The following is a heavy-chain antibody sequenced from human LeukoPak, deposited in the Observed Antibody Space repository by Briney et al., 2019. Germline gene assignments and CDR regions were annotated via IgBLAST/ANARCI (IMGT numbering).Heavy chain of an antibody. V-gene: IGHV3-23*01. D-gene: IGHD2-8*01. J-gene: IGHJ4*02. CDR2: VSGTGLTT. CDR1: GGTFSSNA. CDR3: AKELMGFDY. Sequence: GGSLRLSCAASGGTFSSNAMSWVRQAPGKGLEWVSAVSGTGLTTYYADSVKGRFIVSRDNSKNTVYLQMNSLRGEDAAVYYCAKELMGFDYWGQGTLVTVSS.